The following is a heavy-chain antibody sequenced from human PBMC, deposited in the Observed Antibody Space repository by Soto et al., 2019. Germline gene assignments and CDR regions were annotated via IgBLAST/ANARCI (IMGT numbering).Heavy chain of an antibody. D-gene: IGHD2-8*01. Sequence: WWSLRLSCSASGFTFSSYAMHWVRQAPGRGLEWVAVISYDGSNKYYADSVKGRFTISRDNSKNTLYLQMNSLRAEDTAVYYCARSNAVAQYYYYGMDVWGQGTTVTVSS. CDR1: GFTFSSYA. CDR3: ARSNAVAQYYYYGMDV. J-gene: IGHJ6*02. V-gene: IGHV3-30-3*01. CDR2: ISYDGSNK.